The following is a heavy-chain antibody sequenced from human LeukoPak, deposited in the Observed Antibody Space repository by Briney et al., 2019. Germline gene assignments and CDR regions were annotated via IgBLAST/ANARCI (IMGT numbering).Heavy chain of an antibody. CDR1: GGSFSGYY. V-gene: IGHV4-30-4*01. CDR2: IYYSGST. CDR3: ARGISSPRLLWFGELFARNWFDP. D-gene: IGHD3-10*01. J-gene: IGHJ5*02. Sequence: PSETLSLTCAVYGGSFSGYYWSWIRQPPGKGLEWIGYIYYSGSTYYNPSLKSRVTISVDTSKNQFSLKLSSVTAADTAVYYCARGISSPRLLWFGELFARNWFDPWGQGTLVTVSS.